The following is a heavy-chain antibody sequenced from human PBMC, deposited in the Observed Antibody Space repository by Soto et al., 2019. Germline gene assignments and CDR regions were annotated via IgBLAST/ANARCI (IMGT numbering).Heavy chain of an antibody. Sequence: ASVKVSCKASGYTFTGYYMHWVRQAPGQGLEWMGWINPNSGGTNYAQKFQGWVTVTRDTSISTAYMELSRLRSDDTAVYYFARESDCSSTSCYAYWFDPWGQGTLVTVSS. D-gene: IGHD2-2*01. CDR3: ARESDCSSTSCYAYWFDP. J-gene: IGHJ5*02. CDR2: INPNSGGT. CDR1: GYTFTGYY. V-gene: IGHV1-2*04.